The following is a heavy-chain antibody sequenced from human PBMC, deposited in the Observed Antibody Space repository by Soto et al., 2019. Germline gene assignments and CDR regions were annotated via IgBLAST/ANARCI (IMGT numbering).Heavy chain of an antibody. D-gene: IGHD4-4*01. CDR1: GYTFTSYC. Sequence: ASVKVSCKASGYTFTSYCISWVLQAPGQGLEWMGWISAYNGNTNYAQKLQGRVTMTTDTSTSTAYMELRSLRSDDTAVYYCARASKARSPGDPWGQGTLVTVSS. CDR2: ISAYNGNT. CDR3: ARASKARSPGDP. J-gene: IGHJ5*02. V-gene: IGHV1-18*01.